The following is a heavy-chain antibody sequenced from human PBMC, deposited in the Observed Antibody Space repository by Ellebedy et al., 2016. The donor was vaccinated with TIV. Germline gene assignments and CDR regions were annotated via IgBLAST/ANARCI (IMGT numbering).Heavy chain of an antibody. J-gene: IGHJ4*02. D-gene: IGHD2-21*02. Sequence: GESLKISXAASGFSVTKFWMTWVRQAPGKGLEWVANINQDGSEKYYVDSVKGRFTISSDNAKNSFFLQMNTLRADDTAVYYCAKTLFWQSLGGDCDSWGQGTLVTVSS. V-gene: IGHV3-7*01. CDR3: AKTLFWQSLGGDCDS. CDR2: INQDGSEK. CDR1: GFSVTKFW.